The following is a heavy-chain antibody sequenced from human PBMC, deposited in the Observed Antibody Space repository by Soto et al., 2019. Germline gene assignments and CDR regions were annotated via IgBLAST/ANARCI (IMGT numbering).Heavy chain of an antibody. CDR2: IYYSGST. D-gene: IGHD2-15*01. Sequence: PSETLSLTCTVSGGSISSSSYYWGWIRQPPGKGLEWIGSIYYSGSTYYNPSLKSRVTISVDTSKNQFSLKLSSVTAADTAVYYCARRASEFQLIVVVVAATGGWFDPWGQGTLVTVSS. CDR1: GGSISSSSYY. V-gene: IGHV4-39*01. CDR3: ARRASEFQLIVVVVAATGGWFDP. J-gene: IGHJ5*02.